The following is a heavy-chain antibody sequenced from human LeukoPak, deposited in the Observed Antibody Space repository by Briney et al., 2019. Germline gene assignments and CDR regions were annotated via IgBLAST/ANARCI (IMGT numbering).Heavy chain of an antibody. CDR1: GYTFTSYD. Sequence: APVKVSCKASGYTFTSYDINWVRQATGQGLEWMGWMNPNSGNTGYAQKFQGRVTMTRNTSISTAYMELSSVRSEDTAVYYCARDTEYSSGWYSGVDYWGQGTLVTVSS. CDR2: MNPNSGNT. V-gene: IGHV1-8*02. CDR3: ARDTEYSSGWYSGVDY. D-gene: IGHD6-19*01. J-gene: IGHJ4*02.